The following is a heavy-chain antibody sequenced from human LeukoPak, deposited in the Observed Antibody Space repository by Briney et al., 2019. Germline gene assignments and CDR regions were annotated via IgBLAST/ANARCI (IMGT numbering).Heavy chain of an antibody. D-gene: IGHD6-13*01. Sequence: GGSLRLSCAASGFTVSSHYMSWVRQAPGKGLEWVSVIYKSGSTYYADSVKGRFTISIDSSKNTLYLQMSSLRGDDTAVYYCARIEEYSSSWFGGGYFDHWGQGTLVTVSS. CDR3: ARIEEYSSSWFGGGYFDH. CDR2: IYKSGST. V-gene: IGHV3-66*02. J-gene: IGHJ4*02. CDR1: GFTVSSHY.